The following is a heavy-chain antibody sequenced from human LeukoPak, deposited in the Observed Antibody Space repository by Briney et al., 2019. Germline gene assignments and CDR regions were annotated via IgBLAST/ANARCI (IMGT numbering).Heavy chain of an antibody. Sequence: KPGGSLRLSCAASGFTFRSYSMDWVRQAPGKGLEWVSSISSSSSYIYYADSVKGRFTISRDNAKNSLYLQMNSLRAEDTAVYYCARVVRMATIILLDYWGQGTLVTVSS. CDR3: ARVVRMATIILLDY. D-gene: IGHD5-24*01. J-gene: IGHJ4*02. CDR2: ISSSSSYI. V-gene: IGHV3-21*01. CDR1: GFTFRSYS.